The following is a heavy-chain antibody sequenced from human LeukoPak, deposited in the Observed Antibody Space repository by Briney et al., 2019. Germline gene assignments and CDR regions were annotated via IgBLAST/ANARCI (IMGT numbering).Heavy chain of an antibody. D-gene: IGHD3-10*01. Sequence: PSETLSLTCTVYGGSFSGYYWSWIRQPPGKGLEWVGEIDHSGSTNYNPSLKSRVTISVDTSKNQFSLKLSSVTAADTAVYYCARIGFWYYYGSGSYYPHDAFDIWGQGTMVTVSS. V-gene: IGHV4-34*01. CDR2: IDHSGST. CDR3: ARIGFWYYYGSGSYYPHDAFDI. J-gene: IGHJ3*02. CDR1: GGSFSGYY.